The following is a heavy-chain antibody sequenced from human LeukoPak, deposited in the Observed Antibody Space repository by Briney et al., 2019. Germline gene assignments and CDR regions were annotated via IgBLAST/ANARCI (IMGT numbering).Heavy chain of an antibody. CDR1: GYTFTSYD. D-gene: IGHD6-19*01. CDR3: ARQLGEEQWLVSNWFDP. CDR2: IIPIFGTA. Sequence: SVKVSCKASGYTFTSYDINWVRQATGQGLEWMGRIIPIFGTANYAQKFQGRVTITTDESTSTAYMELSSLRSEDTAVYYCARQLGEEQWLVSNWFDPWGQGTLVTVSS. V-gene: IGHV1-69*05. J-gene: IGHJ5*02.